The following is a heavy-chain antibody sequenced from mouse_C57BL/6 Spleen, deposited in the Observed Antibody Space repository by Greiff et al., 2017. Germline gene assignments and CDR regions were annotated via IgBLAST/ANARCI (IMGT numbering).Heavy chain of an antibody. CDR2: IDPNSGGT. CDR1: GYTFTSYW. CDR3: ARETEYSNYLYYSMDY. Sequence: VQLQQPGAELVKPGASVKLSCKASGYTFTSYWMHWVKQRPGRGLEWIGRIDPNSGGTKYNEKFKSKATLTVDKPSSTAYMQLSSLTSEDSAVYYWARETEYSNYLYYSMDYWGQGTSVTVSS. V-gene: IGHV1-72*01. J-gene: IGHJ4*01. D-gene: IGHD2-5*01.